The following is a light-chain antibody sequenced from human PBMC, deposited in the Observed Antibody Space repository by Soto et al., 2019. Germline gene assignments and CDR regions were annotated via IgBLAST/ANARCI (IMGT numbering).Light chain of an antibody. CDR1: QSISSW. CDR2: KAS. Sequence: DIQMTQSPSTLSASVGDRVTITCRASQSISSWLAWYQQKPGKAPKLLIYKASSLESGVPSRFSGSGSGTESTPTLSSLQPDDFATYYCQQYHSYRTFGPGPKVHIK. V-gene: IGKV1-5*03. J-gene: IGKJ1*01. CDR3: QQYHSYRT.